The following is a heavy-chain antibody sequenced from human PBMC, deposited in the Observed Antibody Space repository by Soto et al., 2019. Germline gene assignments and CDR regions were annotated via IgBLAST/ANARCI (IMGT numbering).Heavy chain of an antibody. CDR1: GGSISSSNW. CDR3: AIRAVAPTSIIFDC. Sequence: QVQLQESGPGLVKPSGTLSLTCAVSGGSISSSNWWSWVRQPPGKGLEWIGEIYHSGSTDFITSLTIRVTLSVDQSKNQFSLKLGPVTAADTAVYYCAIRAVAPTSIIFDCWGQGTLVTVSS. J-gene: IGHJ4*02. CDR2: IYHSGST. V-gene: IGHV4-4*02. D-gene: IGHD6-19*01.